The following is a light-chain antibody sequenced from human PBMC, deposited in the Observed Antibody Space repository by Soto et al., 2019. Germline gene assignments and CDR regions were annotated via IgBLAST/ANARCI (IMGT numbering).Light chain of an antibody. J-gene: IGLJ3*02. CDR1: SSNIGAVFD. Sequence: QPVLTQPPSVSGAPGQRVTISCTGSSSNIGAVFDVHWYQQLPGTAPKLLIYANTNRPSGVPDRFSGSKSGTSASLAITGLQAEDEADYYCQSYDNSLSAGVFGGGTQLTVL. V-gene: IGLV1-40*01. CDR2: ANT. CDR3: QSYDNSLSAGV.